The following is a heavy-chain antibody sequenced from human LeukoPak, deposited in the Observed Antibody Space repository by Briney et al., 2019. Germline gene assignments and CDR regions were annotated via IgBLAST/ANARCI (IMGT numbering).Heavy chain of an antibody. D-gene: IGHD6-19*01. J-gene: IGHJ3*02. CDR1: GFTFSSYG. V-gene: IGHV3-33*01. Sequence: GGSLRLSCAASGFTFSSYGMHWVRQAPGKGLEWVAVIWYDGSNKYYADSVKGRFTISRDNSKNTLYLQMNSLRAEDTAVYYCAREAIAVAGTHAFDIWGQGTMVTVSS. CDR3: AREAIAVAGTHAFDI. CDR2: IWYDGSNK.